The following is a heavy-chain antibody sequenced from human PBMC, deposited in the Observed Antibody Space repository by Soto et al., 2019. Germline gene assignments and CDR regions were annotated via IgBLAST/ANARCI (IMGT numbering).Heavy chain of an antibody. J-gene: IGHJ4*02. D-gene: IGHD4-17*01. CDR3: ARAADDYGMYYFDY. V-gene: IGHV3-53*01. Sequence: EVQLVESGGGLIQPGGSLRLSCAASGFTVSSNYMSWVRQAPGKGLEWVSVIYSGGSTYYADSVKGRFTISRDNSKNTLNLQMNSLRAEDTAVYYCARAADDYGMYYFDYWGQGTLVTVSS. CDR1: GFTVSSNY. CDR2: IYSGGST.